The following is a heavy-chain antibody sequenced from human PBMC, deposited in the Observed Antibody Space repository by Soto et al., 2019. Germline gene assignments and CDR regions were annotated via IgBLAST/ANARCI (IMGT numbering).Heavy chain of an antibody. J-gene: IGHJ6*02. D-gene: IGHD3-10*01. CDR2: INAGNGNT. V-gene: IGHV1-3*01. CDR1: GYTFTSYA. CDR3: AGGIPMVRGHHYYHGMDV. Sequence: QVQLVQSGAEVKKPGASVKVSCKASGYTFTSYAMHWVRQAPGQRLEWMGWINAGNGNTKYSQKFQGRVTITRDTSASTAYMELSSLRLEDTAVYYRAGGIPMVRGHHYYHGMDVWGQGTTVTVSS.